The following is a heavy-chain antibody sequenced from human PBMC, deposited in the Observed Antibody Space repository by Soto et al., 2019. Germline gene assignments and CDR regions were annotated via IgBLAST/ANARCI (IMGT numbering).Heavy chain of an antibody. V-gene: IGHV1-3*01. CDR3: ASSRWAAAGTIPYYGMDV. CDR2: INAGNGNT. CDR1: GYTFTSYA. J-gene: IGHJ6*02. Sequence: ASVKVSCKASGYTFTSYAMHWVRQAPGQRLEWMGWINAGNGNTKYSQKFQGRVTITRDTSASTAYMELSSLRSDDTAVYYCASSRWAAAGTIPYYGMDVWGQGTTVTVSS. D-gene: IGHD6-13*01.